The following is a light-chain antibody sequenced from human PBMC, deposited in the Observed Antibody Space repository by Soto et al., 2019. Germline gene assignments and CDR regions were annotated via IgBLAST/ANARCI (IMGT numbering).Light chain of an antibody. CDR1: QSISSY. CDR3: QQVT. J-gene: IGKJ4*01. Sequence: EIVLTQSPATLSLSPGERATLSCRASQSISSYLAWYQQKPGQAPRLLIYDASNRATGIPARFSGSGSGTDFTLTINSLEPEDFAVYYCQQVTCGGGTKVEIK. CDR2: DAS. V-gene: IGKV3-11*01.